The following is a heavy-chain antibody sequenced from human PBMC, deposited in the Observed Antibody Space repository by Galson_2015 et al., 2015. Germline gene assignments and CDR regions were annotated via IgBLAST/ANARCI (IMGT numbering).Heavy chain of an antibody. D-gene: IGHD3-16*02. Sequence: SLRLSCAASGFTFSSYWMHWVRHAPGKGLVWVSRINSDGSSTSYADSVKGRFTISRDNAKNTLYLQMNSLRAEDTAVYYCARDSELSLLDYWGQGTLVTVSS. J-gene: IGHJ4*02. CDR3: ARDSELSLLDY. CDR2: INSDGSST. V-gene: IGHV3-74*01. CDR1: GFTFSSYW.